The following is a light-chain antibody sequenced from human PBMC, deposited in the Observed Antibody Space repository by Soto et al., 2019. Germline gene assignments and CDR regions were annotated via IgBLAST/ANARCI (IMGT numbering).Light chain of an antibody. CDR2: DVT. CDR3: TSYTTSSPYLV. J-gene: IGLJ3*02. CDR1: SSDVGGYNY. V-gene: IGLV2-14*03. Sequence: QSALTQPASVSGSPGQSITISCTGTSSDVGGYNYVSWYQHHPGKAPKLMIYDVTNRPSGVSNRFSGSKSGNTASLTISGLQAEDEADYYCTSYTTSSPYLVFGGGTKLTV.